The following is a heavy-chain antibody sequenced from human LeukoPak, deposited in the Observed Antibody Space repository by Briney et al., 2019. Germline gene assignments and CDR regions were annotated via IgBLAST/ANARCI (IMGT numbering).Heavy chain of an antibody. CDR2: MNPNSGNT. V-gene: IGHV1-8*03. J-gene: IGHJ5*02. D-gene: IGHD3-3*01. CDR1: GYTFSSYD. Sequence: GASVKVSCKASGYTFSSYDINWVRQATGQGLEWMGWMNPNSGNTGYAQKFQGRVTITRNTSISTAYMELSSLRSEDTAVYYCARSAIFGVVNWFDPWGQGTLVTVSS. CDR3: ARSAIFGVVNWFDP.